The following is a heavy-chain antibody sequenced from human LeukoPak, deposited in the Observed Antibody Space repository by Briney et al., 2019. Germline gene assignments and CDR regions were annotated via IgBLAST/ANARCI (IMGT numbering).Heavy chain of an antibody. Sequence: PGGSLRLSCAASGFTFSSYEMNWVRQAPGKGLEWVSYISSSGSTIYYADSVKGRFTISRDNAKNSLYLQMNSLRAEDTAVYYCARARDSSGTDYFDYWGQGTLVTVSS. CDR1: GFTFSSYE. V-gene: IGHV3-48*03. J-gene: IGHJ4*02. D-gene: IGHD3-22*01. CDR3: ARARDSSGTDYFDY. CDR2: ISSSGSTI.